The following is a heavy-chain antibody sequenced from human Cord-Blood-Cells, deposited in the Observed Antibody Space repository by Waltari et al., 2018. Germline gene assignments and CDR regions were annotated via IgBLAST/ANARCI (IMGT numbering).Heavy chain of an antibody. J-gene: IGHJ5*02. CDR2: IKHSEST. Sequence: QVQLQQWGAGLFKPSETLSLTCAVYGRSFSGYYWSWIRQPPGKGPGWIGEIKHSESTNDNPSLKSRVTMSVDRSKNQFSLKLSCVTAAETAVYYCARDHRGVGVVSRGVEPWGQGTLVTVSS. D-gene: IGHD3-3*01. CDR1: GRSFSGYY. V-gene: IGHV4-34*01. CDR3: ARDHRGVGVVSRGVEP.